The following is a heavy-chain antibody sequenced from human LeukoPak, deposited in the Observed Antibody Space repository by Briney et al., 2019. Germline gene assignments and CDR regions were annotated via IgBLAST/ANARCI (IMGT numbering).Heavy chain of an antibody. CDR2: IYYSGST. Sequence: SETLSLTCTVSGGSISSYYWSGIRQPPGKGLEWIGYIYYSGSTNYNPSLKSRVTISVDTSKNQFSLKLSSVTAADTAVYYCARSAVAASEYFQHWGQGTLVTVSS. J-gene: IGHJ1*01. D-gene: IGHD2-15*01. V-gene: IGHV4-59*01. CDR1: GGSISSYY. CDR3: ARSAVAASEYFQH.